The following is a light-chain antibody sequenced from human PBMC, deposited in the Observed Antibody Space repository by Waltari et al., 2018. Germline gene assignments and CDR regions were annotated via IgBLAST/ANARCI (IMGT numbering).Light chain of an antibody. CDR1: TRHVGVNTS. CDR2: AVT. Sequence: QSALTQPASVSASPGQSITISCTGTTRHVGVNTSVSWYQHHPGKAPKLIIYAVTHRPSGVSNRFSGSQSGNTASLTISGLLPEDEADYYCMSYAVSDTLVFGTGSKLTVL. V-gene: IGLV2-14*01. CDR3: MSYAVSDTLV. J-gene: IGLJ1*01.